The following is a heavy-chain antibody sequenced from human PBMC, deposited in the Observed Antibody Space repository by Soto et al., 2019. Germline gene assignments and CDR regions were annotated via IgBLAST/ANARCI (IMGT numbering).Heavy chain of an antibody. J-gene: IGHJ4*02. V-gene: IGHV1-46*01. D-gene: IGHD2-15*01. CDR1: GYTFTSYY. CDR3: ARGSGGPTDYFDY. CDR2: INPSGGST. Sequence: QVQLVQSGAEVKKPGASVKVSCKASGYTFTSYYMHWVRQAPGQGLEWMGIINPSGGSTSYVQKFQGRVTMTRDTSAGTVYMELSSLRSEDTAVYYCARGSGGPTDYFDYWGQGTLVTVSS.